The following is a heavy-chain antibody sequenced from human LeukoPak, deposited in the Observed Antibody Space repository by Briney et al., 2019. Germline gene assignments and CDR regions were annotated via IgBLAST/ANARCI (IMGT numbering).Heavy chain of an antibody. J-gene: IGHJ4*02. CDR2: IYHSGST. CDR1: GYSISSGYY. CDR3: ARVTSGVY. V-gene: IGHV4-38-2*02. D-gene: IGHD1-14*01. Sequence: PSETLSLTCTVSGYSISSGYYWGWIRQPPGKGLEWIGSIYHSGSTYYNPSLKSRVTISVDTSKNQFSLKLSSVTAADTAVYYCARVTSGVYWGQGTLVTVSS.